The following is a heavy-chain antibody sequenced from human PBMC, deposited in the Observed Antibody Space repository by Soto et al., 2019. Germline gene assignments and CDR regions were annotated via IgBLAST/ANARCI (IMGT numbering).Heavy chain of an antibody. CDR1: GYTFTGYY. CDR2: INPNCGGT. Sequence: ASVKVSCKASGYTFTGYYMHWVRQAPGQGLEWMGWINPNCGGTNYAQKFQGWVTMTRDTSISTAYMELSRLRSDDTAVYYCARILPGYCSGGSCYSIDAFDIWGQGTMVTVSS. J-gene: IGHJ3*02. V-gene: IGHV1-2*04. D-gene: IGHD2-15*01. CDR3: ARILPGYCSGGSCYSIDAFDI.